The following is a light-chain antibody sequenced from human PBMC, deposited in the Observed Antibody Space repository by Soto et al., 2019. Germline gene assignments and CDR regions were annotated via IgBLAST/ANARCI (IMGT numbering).Light chain of an antibody. J-gene: IGLJ3*02. CDR1: RSDVGAYNY. V-gene: IGLV2-14*01. CDR2: AVN. Sequence: QSVLTQPASVSGSPGQSITISCTGTRSDVGAYNYVSWYQQHPGKAPKLMIYAVNNRPSGVSDRFSGSKSGNTASLTISGLQAEDEADYYCRSYTRSTTLVVFGGGTKLTVL. CDR3: RSYTRSTTLVV.